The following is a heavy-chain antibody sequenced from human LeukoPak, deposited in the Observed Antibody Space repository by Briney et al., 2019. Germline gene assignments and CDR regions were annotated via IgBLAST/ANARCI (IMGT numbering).Heavy chain of an antibody. D-gene: IGHD1-26*01. CDR3: ARRVGADY. J-gene: IGHJ4*02. CDR2: ISGGSGYI. Sequence: GGSLRLSCAASGFTFSSYAMSWVRQAPGKGLEWVSSISGGSGYIYYADSVKGRFTISRDNAKNSLYLQMNSLRAEDTAMYYCARRVGADYWGQGTLVTVSS. CDR1: GFTFSSYA. V-gene: IGHV3-21*01.